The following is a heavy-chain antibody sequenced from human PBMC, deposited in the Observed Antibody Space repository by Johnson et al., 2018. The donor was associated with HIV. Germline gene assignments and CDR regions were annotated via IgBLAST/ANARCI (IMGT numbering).Heavy chain of an antibody. CDR1: GFTFSSYA. Sequence: MHLVESGGGLVQPGGSLRLSCAASGFTFSSYAMSWVRQAPGKGLEWVAGISGSGISTHYADSVKGRFTISRDNSKNTLYLQMNSLRAEDTAIYYCAKDYDNVWGSYGGAFDIWGQGTMVTVSS. D-gene: IGHD3-16*01. V-gene: IGHV3-23*04. J-gene: IGHJ3*02. CDR2: ISGSGIST. CDR3: AKDYDNVWGSYGGAFDI.